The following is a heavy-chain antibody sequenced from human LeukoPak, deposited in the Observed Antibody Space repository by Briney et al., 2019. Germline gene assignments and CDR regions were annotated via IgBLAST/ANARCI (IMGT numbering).Heavy chain of an antibody. J-gene: IGHJ3*02. D-gene: IGHD5-12*01. V-gene: IGHV4-39*07. CDR2: IYYSGAT. CDR1: GGPIIITGYY. CDR3: ARSCRILDIVATIRARLGGNGFDI. Sequence: PSETLSLTCTVSGGPIIITGYYWGWLRQPPGKGLEWIGSIYYSGATYYNPSLKSRVTISVDTSKNQFSLKLSSVTAADKAVYYCARSCRILDIVATIRARLGGNGFDIWGQGTMVTVSS.